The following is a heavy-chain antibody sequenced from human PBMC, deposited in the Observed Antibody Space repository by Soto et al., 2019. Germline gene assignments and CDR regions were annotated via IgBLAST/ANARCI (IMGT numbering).Heavy chain of an antibody. CDR2: ILPVSGTT. D-gene: IGHD1-7*01. CDR3: ARDRTGTTLGYFDY. V-gene: IGHV1-69*12. J-gene: IGHJ4*02. Sequence: QVQLVQSGAEVKKPGSSVKVSCKSSGGTFSTFPINWVRQAPGQGLEWMGAILPVSGTTNYAQKFQGRVTFSADESTTTADMEVSSLRSEDTAVYYCARDRTGTTLGYFDYWGQGTRFTVSS. CDR1: GGTFSTFP.